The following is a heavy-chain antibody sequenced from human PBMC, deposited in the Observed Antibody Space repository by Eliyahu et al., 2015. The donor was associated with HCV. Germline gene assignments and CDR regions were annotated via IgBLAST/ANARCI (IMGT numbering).Heavy chain of an antibody. CDR1: GGXIXTYX. Sequence: QVQLQESGPGLVQPSETLSLTCSVSGGXIXTYXWGWIRXPPGKGLXWIGYIHYSGTTNYNPSLKSRVTISVDTSKNQFSLKLSSVTAADTAVYYCASGGGGIAVAGTGGWFDPWGQGTLVTVSS. J-gene: IGHJ5*02. V-gene: IGHV4-59*01. CDR3: ASGGGGIAVAGTGGWFDP. D-gene: IGHD6-19*01. CDR2: IHYSGTT.